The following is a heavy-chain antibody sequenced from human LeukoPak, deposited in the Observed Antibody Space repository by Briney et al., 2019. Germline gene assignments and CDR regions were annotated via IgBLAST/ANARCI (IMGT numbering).Heavy chain of an antibody. CDR1: GFTFSSYA. D-gene: IGHD5-18*01. V-gene: IGHV3-23*01. Sequence: GGSLRLSCAASGFTFSSYAMSWVRQAPGKGLEGVSAISGSGGSTYYADSVKGRFTISRDNSKNTLYLQMSSLRAEDTAVYYCAKGGDTAMIRFTYYDYWGQGTLVTVSS. J-gene: IGHJ4*02. CDR3: AKGGDTAMIRFTYYDY. CDR2: ISGSGGST.